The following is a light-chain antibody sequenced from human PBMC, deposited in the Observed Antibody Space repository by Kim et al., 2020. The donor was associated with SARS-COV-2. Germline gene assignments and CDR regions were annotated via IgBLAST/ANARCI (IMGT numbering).Light chain of an antibody. V-gene: IGLV1-40*01. J-gene: IGLJ3*02. Sequence: VTISCTGSSSNIGAGYDVHWYQHLPGTAPQLLIYGNSNRPSGVPDRFSGSKSGTSASLAITGLQAEDEADYYCQSYDSSLSGFWVFGGGTQLTVL. CDR2: GNS. CDR3: QSYDSSLSGFWV. CDR1: SSNIGAGYD.